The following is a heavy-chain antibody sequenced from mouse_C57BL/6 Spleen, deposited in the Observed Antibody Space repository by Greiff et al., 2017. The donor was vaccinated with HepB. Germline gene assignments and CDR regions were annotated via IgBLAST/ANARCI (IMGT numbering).Heavy chain of an antibody. J-gene: IGHJ4*01. V-gene: IGHV1-50*01. Sequence: QVQLQQSGAELVKPGASVKLSCKASGYTFTSYWMQWVKQRPGQGLEWIGEIDPSDSYTNYNQKFKGKATLTVDTSSSTAYMQLSSLTSEDSAVYYCARRGDYGSSYGYYAMDYWGQGTSVTVSS. CDR2: IDPSDSYT. CDR1: GYTFTSYW. D-gene: IGHD1-1*01. CDR3: ARRGDYGSSYGYYAMDY.